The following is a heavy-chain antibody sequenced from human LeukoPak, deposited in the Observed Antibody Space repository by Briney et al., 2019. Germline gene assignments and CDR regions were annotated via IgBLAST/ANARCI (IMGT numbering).Heavy chain of an antibody. V-gene: IGHV3-53*01. J-gene: IGHJ4*02. CDR2: IYSDNT. D-gene: IGHD2-15*01. Sequence: GGSLRLSCTVSGFTVSSNSMSWVRQAPGKGLEWVSFIYSDNTHYSDSVKGRFTISRDNSKNTLYLQMNSLRAEDTAVYYCAKAVAARPLYVDYWGQGTLVTVSS. CDR1: GFTVSSNS. CDR3: AKAVAARPLYVDY.